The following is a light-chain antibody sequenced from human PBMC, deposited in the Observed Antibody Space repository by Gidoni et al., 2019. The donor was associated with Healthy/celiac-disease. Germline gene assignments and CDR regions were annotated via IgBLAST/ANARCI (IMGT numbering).Light chain of an antibody. CDR3: QQYNNWPYT. J-gene: IGKJ2*01. CDR2: GAS. CDR1: QGVSSN. Sequence: ELVMTQSPATLSVSPGERATLSCRASQGVSSNLAWYQQKPGQAPRLLIYGASTRATGIPDRFSGSGSGTDFTLTISSLQSEDFAVYYCQQYNNWPYTFGQGTKLEIK. V-gene: IGKV3-15*01.